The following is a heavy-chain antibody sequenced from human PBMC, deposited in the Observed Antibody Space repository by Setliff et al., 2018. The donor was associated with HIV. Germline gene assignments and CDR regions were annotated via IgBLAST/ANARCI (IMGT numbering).Heavy chain of an antibody. CDR1: GFTFDDYT. CDR3: TADPYYFDS. J-gene: IGHJ4*02. V-gene: IGHV3-43*01. Sequence: LRLSCTASGFTFDDYTMHWVRQAPGKGLEWVSLIRWDGGRTYYADSLKGRFTISRDNSKNTLYLQMNSLRAEDTAVYYCTADPYYFDSWGQGTLVTVSS. CDR2: IRWDGGRT.